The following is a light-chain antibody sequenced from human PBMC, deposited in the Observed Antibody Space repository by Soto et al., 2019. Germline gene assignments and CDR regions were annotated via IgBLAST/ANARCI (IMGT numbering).Light chain of an antibody. J-gene: IGLJ3*02. CDR1: SGHSSYA. V-gene: IGLV4-69*01. CDR2: LNSDGSH. CDR3: QTWGTGTLV. Sequence: QTVVTQSPSASASLGASVKLTCTLSSGHSSYAIAWHQQQPEKGPRYLMKLNSDGSHSKGDGIPDRFSGSSSGAERYLTISSLQSEDEADYYCQTWGTGTLVFGGGTQLTVL.